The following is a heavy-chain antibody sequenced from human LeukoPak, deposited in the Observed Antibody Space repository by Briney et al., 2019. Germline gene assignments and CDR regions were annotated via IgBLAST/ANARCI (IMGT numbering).Heavy chain of an antibody. CDR2: VNPNSGGT. D-gene: IGHD3-16*01. V-gene: IGHV1-2*02. CDR3: ARPRWGANAFDI. Sequence: ASVKVSCNASGYTFTGYYMHWVRQAPGQGLEWMGWVNPNSGGTNYAQKFQGRVTMTRDTSISTAYMELSRLRSDDTAVYYCARPRWGANAFDIWGQGTMVTVSS. J-gene: IGHJ3*02. CDR1: GYTFTGYY.